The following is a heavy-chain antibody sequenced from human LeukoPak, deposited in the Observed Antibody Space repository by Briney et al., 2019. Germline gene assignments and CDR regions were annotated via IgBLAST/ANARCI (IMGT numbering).Heavy chain of an antibody. Sequence: GGSLRLSCAASGFTFSSYAMSWVRQAPGKGLEWVSAISGSGGSTYYADSVKGRFTISRDNAKNSLYLQMNSLRAEDTAVYYCAKPRIAARRAFDIWGQGTMVTVSS. J-gene: IGHJ3*02. CDR1: GFTFSSYA. V-gene: IGHV3-23*01. CDR3: AKPRIAARRAFDI. CDR2: ISGSGGST. D-gene: IGHD6-6*01.